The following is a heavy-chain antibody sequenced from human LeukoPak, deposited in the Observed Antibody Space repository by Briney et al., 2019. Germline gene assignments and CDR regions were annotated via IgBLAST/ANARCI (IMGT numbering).Heavy chain of an antibody. CDR2: ISYDGSDK. V-gene: IGHV3-30*04. CDR1: GFTFSGSA. D-gene: IGHD2-2*01. CDR3: ARDGCISTSCCPTTSFQH. J-gene: IGHJ1*01. Sequence: GGSLRLSCAASGFTFSGSAMHWVRQAPGKGLEWVAVISYDGSDKYYADSVKGRFTISRDNSKNTLHLQMNSLRAEDTAVYYCARDGCISTSCCPTTSFQHWGQGTLVTVSS.